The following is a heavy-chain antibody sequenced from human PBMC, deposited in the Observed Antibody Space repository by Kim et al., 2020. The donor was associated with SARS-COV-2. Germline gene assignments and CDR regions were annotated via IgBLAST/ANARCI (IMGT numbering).Heavy chain of an antibody. J-gene: IGHJ4*02. Sequence: SETLSLTCTVSGGSISSSSYYWVWIRQPPGKGLEWIGSIYYSGSTYYNPSLKSRVTISVDTSKNQFSLKLSSVTAADTAVYYCARFTAAGKGDLDYWGQGTLVTVSS. D-gene: IGHD6-13*01. CDR3: ARFTAAGKGDLDY. CDR1: GGSISSSSYY. V-gene: IGHV4-39*01. CDR2: IYYSGST.